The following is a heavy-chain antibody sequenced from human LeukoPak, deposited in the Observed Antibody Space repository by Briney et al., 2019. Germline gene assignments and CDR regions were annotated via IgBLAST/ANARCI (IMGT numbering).Heavy chain of an antibody. CDR3: ARVSPAAAGFDY. Sequence: PSQTLSLTCTVSGGSISSGDYYWSWIRQPPGKGLEWIGYIYYSGSTYYNPSLKSRVTISVDTSKNQFSLKLSSVTAEDAAVYYCARVSPAAAGFDYWGQGTLVTVSS. V-gene: IGHV4-30-4*01. CDR1: GGSISSGDYY. CDR2: IYYSGST. D-gene: IGHD2-2*01. J-gene: IGHJ4*02.